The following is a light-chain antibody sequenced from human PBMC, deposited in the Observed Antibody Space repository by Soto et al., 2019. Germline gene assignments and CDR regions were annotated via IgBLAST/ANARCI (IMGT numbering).Light chain of an antibody. Sequence: IKFTQSPSYVSASVRDRVTITCRASQGISSYLAWYQQKPGKAPKLLIYAASTLQSGVPSRFSGSGSGTDFTLTISSLQPEDFATYYCQQLNSYLTFGGGTKVDIK. CDR3: QQLNSYLT. J-gene: IGKJ4*01. V-gene: IGKV1-9*01. CDR1: QGISSY. CDR2: AAS.